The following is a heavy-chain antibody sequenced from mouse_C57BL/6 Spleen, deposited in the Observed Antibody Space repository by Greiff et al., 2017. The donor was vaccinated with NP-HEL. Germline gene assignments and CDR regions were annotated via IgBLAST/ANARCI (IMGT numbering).Heavy chain of an antibody. J-gene: IGHJ4*01. CDR3: ARKIGSSYAMDY. D-gene: IGHD1-1*01. CDR1: GYTFTSYW. V-gene: IGHV1-55*01. Sequence: QVQLQQPGAELVKPGASVKMSCKASGYTFTSYWITWVKQRPGQGLEWIGDIYPGSGSTTYNEKFKSKATLTVDTSSSTAYMQLSSLTSEDSAVYYCARKIGSSYAMDYWGQGTSVTVSS. CDR2: IYPGSGST.